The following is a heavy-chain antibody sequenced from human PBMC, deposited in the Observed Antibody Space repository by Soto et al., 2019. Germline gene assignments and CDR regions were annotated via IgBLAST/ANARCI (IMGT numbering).Heavy chain of an antibody. D-gene: IGHD6-13*01. J-gene: IGHJ5*02. V-gene: IGHV5-51*01. CDR2: IYPGDSDT. Sequence: RASVKVSCKASGYTFTSYGISWVRQMPGKGLEWMGIIYPGDSDTRYSPSFQGQVTISADKSISTAYLQWSSLKASDTAMYYCARLLRSSSWYKDYNWFDPWGQGTLVTVSS. CDR1: GYTFTSYG. CDR3: ARLLRSSSWYKDYNWFDP.